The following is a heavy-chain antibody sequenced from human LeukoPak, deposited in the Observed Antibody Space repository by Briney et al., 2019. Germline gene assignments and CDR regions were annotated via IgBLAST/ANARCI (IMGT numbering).Heavy chain of an antibody. CDR1: GFTFSNAW. J-gene: IGHJ4*02. CDR2: IKSKTDGGTT. V-gene: IGHV3-15*01. Sequence: GGSLRLSCAASGFTFSNAWMSWVRQAPGKGLEWVGRIKSKTDGGTTDYAAPVKGRFTISRDDSKNTLYLQMNSLKTEDSAVHYCTESSGWFLGKIDYWGQGTLVTVSS. CDR3: TESSGWFLGKIDY. D-gene: IGHD6-19*01.